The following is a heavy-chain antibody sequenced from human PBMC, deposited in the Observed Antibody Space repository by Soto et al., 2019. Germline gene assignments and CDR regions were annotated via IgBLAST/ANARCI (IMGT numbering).Heavy chain of an antibody. CDR3: AKEVFGADFRSGAYVDL. CDR2: ISHDGSND. Sequence: QVQLVESGGGVVQPGRSLRLSCAASGFTISTYALHWVRQAPGKGLAWVAVISHDGSNDFYADSVKGRFTISRDNSRNTLFLQMNSLRRDDTAVYYCAKEVFGADFRSGAYVDLWGHGTLVTVSS. CDR1: GFTISTYA. V-gene: IGHV3-30*18. D-gene: IGHD3-10*01. J-gene: IGHJ2*01.